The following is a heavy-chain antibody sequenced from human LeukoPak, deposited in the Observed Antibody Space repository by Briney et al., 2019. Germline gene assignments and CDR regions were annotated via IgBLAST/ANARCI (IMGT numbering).Heavy chain of an antibody. CDR3: ASRRYYYDSSGFDGFDY. V-gene: IGHV1-46*03. Sequence: ASVKVSCKASGYTFTSYYMHWVRQAPGQGLEWMGIINPSGGSTSYAQKFQGRVTMTRDTSTSTVYMELSSLRSEDTAVYYCASRRYYYDSSGFDGFDYWGQGTLVTVS. D-gene: IGHD3-22*01. J-gene: IGHJ4*02. CDR2: INPSGGST. CDR1: GYTFTSYY.